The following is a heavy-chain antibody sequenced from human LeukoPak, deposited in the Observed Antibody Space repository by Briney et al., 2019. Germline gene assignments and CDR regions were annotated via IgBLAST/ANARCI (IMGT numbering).Heavy chain of an antibody. D-gene: IGHD5-18*01. Sequence: SETLSLTCTVSGGSISGYYWSWIRQSPGKGLEWIGYIYYSGSTNYNPSLKSRVTISVDTSKNQFSLKRTSVTAADTAVYYCGRGQNGYSYGFDLWGQGTPVTVSS. CDR2: IYYSGST. J-gene: IGHJ5*02. CDR1: GGSISGYY. CDR3: GRGQNGYSYGFDL. V-gene: IGHV4-59*01.